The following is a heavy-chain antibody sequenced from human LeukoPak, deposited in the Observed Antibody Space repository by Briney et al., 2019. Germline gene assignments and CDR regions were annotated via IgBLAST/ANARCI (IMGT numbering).Heavy chain of an antibody. Sequence: GGSLRLSCAASGLTFSDYYMTWIRQAPGKGLEWVAYISSSGSTIYSADSVKGRFTVSRDNAKNSLFLHMNSLRAEDTAIYYCAIQVTMIVVVPYFDYWGQGTLVTVSS. CDR2: ISSSGSTI. V-gene: IGHV3-11*04. CDR1: GLTFSDYY. D-gene: IGHD3-22*01. J-gene: IGHJ4*02. CDR3: AIQVTMIVVVPYFDY.